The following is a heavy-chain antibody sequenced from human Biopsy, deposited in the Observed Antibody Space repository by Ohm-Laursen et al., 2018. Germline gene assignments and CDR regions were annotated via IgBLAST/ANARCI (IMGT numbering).Heavy chain of an antibody. CDR3: AADSGSGSHFRFDY. CDR2: IIAVSGLV. Sequence: SSVKVSCKASGGTFSNYAISWVRQAPGEGLEWMGGIIAVSGLVNYAPKFQGRVTMTRDTSTSTAYMDLSSLRSEDTAVYYCAADSGSGSHFRFDYWGQGALVSVSS. CDR1: GGTFSNYA. J-gene: IGHJ4*02. D-gene: IGHD3-10*01. V-gene: IGHV1-69*17.